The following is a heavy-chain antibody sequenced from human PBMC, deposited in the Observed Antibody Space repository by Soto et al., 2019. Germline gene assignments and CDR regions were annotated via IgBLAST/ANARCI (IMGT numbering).Heavy chain of an antibody. CDR3: ARDGDLNY. V-gene: IGHV3-66*01. D-gene: IGHD7-27*01. J-gene: IGHJ4*02. CDR2: IYGDGTT. Sequence: EVQLVESGGGLVQPGGSLRLSCAASGFTVSSNSMSWVRQAPGKGLEWVSIIYGDGTTYYADSVKGRFTISRDSSKNTQYLHMISLRAEDTAVYYCARDGDLNYWGQGTLVTVSS. CDR1: GFTVSSNS.